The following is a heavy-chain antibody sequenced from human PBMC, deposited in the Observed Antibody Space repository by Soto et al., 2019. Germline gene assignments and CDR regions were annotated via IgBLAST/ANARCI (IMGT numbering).Heavy chain of an antibody. V-gene: IGHV1-18*01. CDR2: ISAYNGNT. CDR3: ARNEVTIFGVVTEPLDY. CDR1: GYTFTSYG. D-gene: IGHD3-3*01. Sequence: ASVKVSCKASGYTFTSYGISWVRQPPGQGLEGMGWISAYNGNTNYAQKLQGRVTMTTDTSTSTAYMELRSLRSDDTAVYYCARNEVTIFGVVTEPLDYRGQGTLVTVSS. J-gene: IGHJ4*02.